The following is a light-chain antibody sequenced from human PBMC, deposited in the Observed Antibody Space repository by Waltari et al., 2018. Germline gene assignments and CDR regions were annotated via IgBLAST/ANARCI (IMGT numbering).Light chain of an antibody. Sequence: SALTQPRSVSGSPGQSVTISGTGTTSDVGGYNYVSWYQHHPGKAPKLMIFDVTQRPSGVPDRFSGSKSANTASLTISGLQAEDEADYYCCSFAGTYTWVFGGGTKVTVL. J-gene: IGLJ3*02. CDR1: TSDVGGYNY. V-gene: IGLV2-11*01. CDR3: CSFAGTYTWV. CDR2: DVT.